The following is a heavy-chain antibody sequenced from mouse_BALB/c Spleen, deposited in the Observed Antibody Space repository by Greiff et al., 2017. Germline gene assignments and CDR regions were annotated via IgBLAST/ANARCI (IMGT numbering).Heavy chain of an antibody. J-gene: IGHJ4*01. Sequence: LQQPGSELVRPGASVKLSCKASGYTFTSYWMHWVKQRPGQGLEWIGNIYPGSGSTNYDEKFKSKATLTVDTSSSTAYMQLSSLTSEDSAVYYCTRCYYGSSYYAMDYWGQGTSVTVSS. D-gene: IGHD1-1*01. CDR1: GYTFTSYW. V-gene: IGHV1S22*01. CDR2: IYPGSGST. CDR3: TRCYYGSSYYAMDY.